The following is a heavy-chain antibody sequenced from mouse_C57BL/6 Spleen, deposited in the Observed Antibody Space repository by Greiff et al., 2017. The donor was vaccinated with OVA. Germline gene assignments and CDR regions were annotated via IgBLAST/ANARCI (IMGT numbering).Heavy chain of an antibody. D-gene: IGHD1-1*01. Sequence: QVQLKQPGAELVKPGASVKLSCKASGYTFTSYWMHWVKQRPGQGLEWIGMIHPNSGSTNYNEKFKSKATLTVDKSSSTAYMQLSSLTSEDSAVYYCALTTVVARWYFDVWGTGTTVTVSS. CDR3: ALTTVVARWYFDV. CDR2: IHPNSGST. V-gene: IGHV1-64*01. CDR1: GYTFTSYW. J-gene: IGHJ1*03.